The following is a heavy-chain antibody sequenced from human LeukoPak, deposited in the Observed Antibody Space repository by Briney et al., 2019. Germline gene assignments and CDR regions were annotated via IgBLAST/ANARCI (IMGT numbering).Heavy chain of an antibody. CDR3: AKDQLSSGQGDGDYFDY. J-gene: IGHJ4*02. Sequence: HAGGSLRLSCAASGFTFSSYGMHWVRQAPGKGLEWVAVISYDGSNKYYADSVKGRLTISRDNSKNTLYLQMNSLRAEDTAVYYCAKDQLSSGQGDGDYFDYWGQGTLVTVSS. D-gene: IGHD6-25*01. CDR2: ISYDGSNK. V-gene: IGHV3-30*18. CDR1: GFTFSSYG.